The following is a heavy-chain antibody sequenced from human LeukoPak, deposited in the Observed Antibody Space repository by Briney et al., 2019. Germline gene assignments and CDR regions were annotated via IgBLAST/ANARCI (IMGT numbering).Heavy chain of an antibody. CDR2: INPSGGST. CDR3: ARPRYTNSQDAFDI. CDR1: GYTFTDYY. D-gene: IGHD3-9*01. Sequence: ASVKVSCKASGYTFTDYYMHWVRQAPGQGLDWMGIINPSGGSTSYAQKFQGRVTMTRDMSTSTVYMELSSLTSEDTAVYYCARPRYTNSQDAFDIWGQGTMVTVSS. J-gene: IGHJ3*02. V-gene: IGHV1-46*01.